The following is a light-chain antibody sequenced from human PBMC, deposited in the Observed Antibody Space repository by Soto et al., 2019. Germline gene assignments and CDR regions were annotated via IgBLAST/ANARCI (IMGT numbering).Light chain of an antibody. J-gene: IGLJ2*01. V-gene: IGLV3-21*04. Sequence: SYELTQPPSVSVAPGKTARITCGGTNIGSKSVHWYQQKPGQAPVLVISYDSDRPSGIPERVSGSNSGKTATLTISRVEAGDEADYYCQVWDSSSDHVVFGGGTKLTVL. CDR1: NIGSKS. CDR2: YDS. CDR3: QVWDSSSDHVV.